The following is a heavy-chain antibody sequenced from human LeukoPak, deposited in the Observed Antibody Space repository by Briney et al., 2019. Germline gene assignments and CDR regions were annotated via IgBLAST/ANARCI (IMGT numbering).Heavy chain of an antibody. Sequence: PGGSLRLSCAASGFTFSSYGMHWVRQAPGKGLEWVAFIRYDGSNKYYADSVKGRFTISRDNSKNTLYLQMNSLRAEDTAVYYCAKEGTIFGFELDYWGQGTLVTVSS. CDR2: IRYDGSNK. J-gene: IGHJ4*02. V-gene: IGHV3-30*02. CDR3: AKEGTIFGFELDY. D-gene: IGHD3-3*01. CDR1: GFTFSSYG.